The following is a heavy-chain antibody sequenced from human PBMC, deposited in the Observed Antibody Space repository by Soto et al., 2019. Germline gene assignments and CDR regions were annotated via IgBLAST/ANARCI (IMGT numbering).Heavy chain of an antibody. CDR2: IKYDGSNK. CDR1: GFIFSSYG. D-gene: IGHD5-12*01. CDR3: ARVKQGRGGYDSPFDY. J-gene: IGHJ4*02. V-gene: IGHV3-33*01. Sequence: QVQLVESGGGVVQPGGSLRLSCAPSGFIFSSYGMHWVRQAPGKGLEWVAVIKYDGSNKYYADSVKGRFTISRDNSKNTLSLAMNSLRAEDTAVYYCARVKQGRGGYDSPFDYWGQGTLVTVSS.